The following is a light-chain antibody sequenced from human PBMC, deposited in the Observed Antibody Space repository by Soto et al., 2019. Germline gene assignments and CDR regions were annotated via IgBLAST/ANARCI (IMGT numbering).Light chain of an antibody. V-gene: IGKV3-20*01. J-gene: IGKJ1*01. Sequence: EIVLTQSPGTLSLSPGERFTLSCRASQIVSSNYLAWYQQKPGXAPXXLIYGASNRATGIPDRFSGSGSGTEFTLTISRLEPEDFAVYYCQQYGSSGTFGQGTKVDIK. CDR2: GAS. CDR1: QIVSSNY. CDR3: QQYGSSGT.